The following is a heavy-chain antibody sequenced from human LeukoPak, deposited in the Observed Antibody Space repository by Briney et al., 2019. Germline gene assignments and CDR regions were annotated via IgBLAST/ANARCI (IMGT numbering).Heavy chain of an antibody. D-gene: IGHD4-11*01. J-gene: IGHJ4*02. Sequence: SEALSLTCAVSGGSMSSYYWSWIRQPPGKGLEWIGYIYYTGSTYYNPSLKSRVTISLDTSKNQFSLKVSSVTAADTAVYYCARSTTLDYWGQGTLVTVSS. V-gene: IGHV4-59*01. CDR1: GGSMSSYY. CDR3: ARSTTLDY. CDR2: IYYTGST.